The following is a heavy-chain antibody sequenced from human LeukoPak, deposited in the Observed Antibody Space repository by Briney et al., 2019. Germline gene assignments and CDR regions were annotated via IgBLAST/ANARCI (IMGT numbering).Heavy chain of an antibody. Sequence: SETLSLTCAVYGGSFSGYYWSWIRQPPGKGLEWIGEINHSGSTNYNPSLKSRVTISVDTSKNQFSLKLSSVTAADTAVYYCARRGTSCYRGWGQGTLVTVSS. CDR1: GGSFSGYY. J-gene: IGHJ4*02. CDR3: ARRGTSCYRG. V-gene: IGHV4-34*01. D-gene: IGHD2-2*01. CDR2: INHSGST.